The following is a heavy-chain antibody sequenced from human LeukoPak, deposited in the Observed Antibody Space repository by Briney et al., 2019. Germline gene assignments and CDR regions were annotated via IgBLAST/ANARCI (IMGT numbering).Heavy chain of an antibody. CDR3: ARDFGGDYGSGLNYYYYMDV. Sequence: ASVKVSCKASGYTFTSYYMHWVRQAPGQGLEWMGIINPSGGSTSYAQKFQGRVTMTRDMSTSTVYMELSSLRSEDTAVYYCARDFGGDYGSGLNYYYYMDVWGKGTTVTVSS. CDR2: INPSGGST. CDR1: GYTFTSYY. V-gene: IGHV1-46*01. D-gene: IGHD3-10*01. J-gene: IGHJ6*03.